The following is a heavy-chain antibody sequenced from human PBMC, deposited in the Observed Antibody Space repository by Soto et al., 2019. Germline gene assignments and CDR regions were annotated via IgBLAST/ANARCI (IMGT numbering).Heavy chain of an antibody. Sequence: QVQLVESGGGVVQPGRSLRLSCAASGFTFSSYGMHWVRQAPGKGLEWVTVISYDGNVAYYADSVKVRFTISRDNSKNTLYLQMNSLRNEDTAMYYCAKEGPITNWYFDYWGKGTLVTVSS. CDR2: ISYDGNVA. CDR1: GFTFSSYG. J-gene: IGHJ4*02. V-gene: IGHV3-30*18. CDR3: AKEGPITNWYFDY. D-gene: IGHD1-1*01.